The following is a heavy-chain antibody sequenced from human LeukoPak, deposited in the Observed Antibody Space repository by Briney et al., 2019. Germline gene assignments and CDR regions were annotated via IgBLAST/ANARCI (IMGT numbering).Heavy chain of an antibody. J-gene: IGHJ4*02. CDR1: GFTFSSYA. CDR3: VTNFDPDVD. V-gene: IGHV3-48*01. CDR2: ISGSSSTI. Sequence: PGGSLRLSCAASGFTFSSYAMSWVRQAPGKGLEWVSYISGSSSTIYYADSVKGRFTISRDNAENSLYLQMNSLRAEDTAVYYCVTNFDPDVDWGQGTLVTVSS. D-gene: IGHD3-9*01.